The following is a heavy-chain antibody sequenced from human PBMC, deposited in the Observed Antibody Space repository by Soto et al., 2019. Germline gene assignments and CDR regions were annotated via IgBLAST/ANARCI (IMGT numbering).Heavy chain of an antibody. V-gene: IGHV4-59*01. Sequence: SETLSLTCTVSGGSISSYYWSWIRQPPGKGLEWIGYIYYSGSTNYNPSLKSRVTISVDTSKNQFSLKLSSVTAADTAVYYCARAPVSVVVAATLFDYWGQGTLVTV. J-gene: IGHJ4*02. CDR2: IYYSGST. D-gene: IGHD2-15*01. CDR1: GGSISSYY. CDR3: ARAPVSVVVAATLFDY.